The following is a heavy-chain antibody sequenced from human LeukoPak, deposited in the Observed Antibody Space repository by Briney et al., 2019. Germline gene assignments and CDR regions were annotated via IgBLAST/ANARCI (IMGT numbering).Heavy chain of an antibody. CDR2: IIIDGNIK. V-gene: IGHV3-7*03. Sequence: PGGSLRLSCAASGFTFSTYGMTGGRQCPGRGRRWWANIIIDGNIKDYAGPFKGRFTISRDNAKNSLYPKMISPRAEDTAVYYCAKDEASHSFDIWGQGTMVTVSS. D-gene: IGHD2-21*01. CDR3: AKDEASHSFDI. J-gene: IGHJ3*02. CDR1: GFTFSTYG.